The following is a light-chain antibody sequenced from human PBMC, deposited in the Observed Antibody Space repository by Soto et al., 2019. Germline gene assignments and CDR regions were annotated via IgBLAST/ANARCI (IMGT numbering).Light chain of an antibody. Sequence: LPIIESAYSGSTYVGHPVTIICRASQTISGYLNWYQHKPGKAPKLLIYATSTLQSGVQARFSGSGSGTEFTLTISTLQAEDFATYFCQESDSTDAVIFGGGTKVEIK. V-gene: IGKV1-39*01. J-gene: IGKJ4*01. CDR1: QTISGY. CDR2: ATS. CDR3: QESDSTDAVI.